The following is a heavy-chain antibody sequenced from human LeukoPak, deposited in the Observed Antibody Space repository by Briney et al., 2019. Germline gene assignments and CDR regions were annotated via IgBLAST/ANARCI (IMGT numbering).Heavy chain of an antibody. CDR3: ARGPNSNWSGLDF. V-gene: IGHV3-74*01. CDR1: GFSFSGHW. D-gene: IGHD6-6*01. Sequence: GGSLRLSRTASGFSFSGHWMHWARQLPGKGLVWVSRISPTGSTTSYADSVKGRFTVSRDNAKNTLYLQVNNLRAEDTAVYYCARGPNSNWSGLDFWGQGTLLTVSS. J-gene: IGHJ4*02. CDR2: ISPTGSTT.